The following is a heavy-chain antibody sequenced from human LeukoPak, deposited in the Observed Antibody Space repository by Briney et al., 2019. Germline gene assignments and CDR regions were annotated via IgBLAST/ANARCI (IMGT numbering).Heavy chain of an antibody. Sequence: GGTLRLSCAASGFTFSSYGMSWVRQAPGKGLEWVSAISGSGGSTYYADSVKGRFTISRDNAKNSLYLQMNSLRVEDTALYYCARRAPSHDFDDWGQGTLVTVSS. V-gene: IGHV3-23*01. CDR2: ISGSGGST. CDR3: ARRAPSHDFDD. J-gene: IGHJ4*02. CDR1: GFTFSSYG.